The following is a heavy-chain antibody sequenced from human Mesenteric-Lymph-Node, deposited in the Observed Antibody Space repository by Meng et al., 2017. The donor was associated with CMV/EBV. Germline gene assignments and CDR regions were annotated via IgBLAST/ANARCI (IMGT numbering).Heavy chain of an antibody. CDR3: AKSRSSTPGIVDD. V-gene: IGHV4-61*08. CDR1: CGSVTSGAYH. J-gene: IGHJ4*02. D-gene: IGHD2/OR15-2a*01. Sequence: QVRLQGSGPGLVKPSETLSLTCIVSCGSVTSGAYHWSWIRQSPGKGLEWIGYIYGTGITIYNPSLKSRVTILLETSKNQFSLKLNSVTTADTAVYYCAKSRSSTPGIVDDWGQGTLVTVSS. CDR2: IYGTGIT.